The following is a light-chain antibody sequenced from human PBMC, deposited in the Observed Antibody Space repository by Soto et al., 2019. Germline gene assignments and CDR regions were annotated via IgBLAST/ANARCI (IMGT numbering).Light chain of an antibody. CDR2: GIS. Sequence: EIVLTQSPGTLSLSPGERATLSCRASQSVSSNYLAWYQQKSGQAPRLLIYGISSRATGIPDRFSGSGSGTDFTLTIRRLEPEDFEVYYCQQYGTSRTFGQGTKVDIK. V-gene: IGKV3-20*01. J-gene: IGKJ1*01. CDR3: QQYGTSRT. CDR1: QSVSSNY.